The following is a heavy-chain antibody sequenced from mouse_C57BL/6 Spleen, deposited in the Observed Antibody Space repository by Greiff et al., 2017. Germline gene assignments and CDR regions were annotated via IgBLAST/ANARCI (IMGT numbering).Heavy chain of an antibody. J-gene: IGHJ1*03. CDR2: ISYDGSN. D-gene: IGHD3-2*02. V-gene: IGHV3-6*01. Sequence: EVKVEESGPGLVKPSQSLSLTCSVTGYSITSGYYWNWIRQFPGNKLEWMGYISYDGSNNYNPSLKNRISITRDTSKNQFFLKLNSVTTEDTATYYCARDPDSSGYVGYFDVWGTGTTVTVSS. CDR3: ARDPDSSGYVGYFDV. CDR1: GYSITSGYY.